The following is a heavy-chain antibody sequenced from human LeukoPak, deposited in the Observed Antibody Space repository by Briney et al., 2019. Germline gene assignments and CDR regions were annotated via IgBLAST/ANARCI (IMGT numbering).Heavy chain of an antibody. D-gene: IGHD2-2*01. CDR3: AREAVVVPAATPFYYYYYMDV. J-gene: IGHJ6*03. CDR1: GFTFSSYE. Sequence: GGSLRLSCAASGFTFSSYEMNWVRQAPGKGLEWVSYISSSGSTIYYADSVKGRFTISRDNAKNSLYLQMNSLRAEDTAVYYCAREAVVVPAATPFYYYYYMDVWGKGTTVTVPS. V-gene: IGHV3-48*03. CDR2: ISSSGSTI.